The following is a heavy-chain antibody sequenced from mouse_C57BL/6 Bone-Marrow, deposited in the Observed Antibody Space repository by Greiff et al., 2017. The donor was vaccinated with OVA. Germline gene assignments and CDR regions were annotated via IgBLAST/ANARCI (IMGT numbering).Heavy chain of an antibody. Sequence: QVQLQQPGAELVKPGASVTMSCTASGYTFTSYWLTWVKQRPGPGLAWIGDLYPGSGSTNYNEKFKSKATLTVDTSSSTAYMQLSSLTSEDSAVYDCARRTTVAGGARDDWGKGTSVTVSS. D-gene: IGHD1-1*01. CDR2: LYPGSGST. CDR3: ARRTTVAGGARDD. V-gene: IGHV1-55*01. J-gene: IGHJ4*01. CDR1: GYTFTSYW.